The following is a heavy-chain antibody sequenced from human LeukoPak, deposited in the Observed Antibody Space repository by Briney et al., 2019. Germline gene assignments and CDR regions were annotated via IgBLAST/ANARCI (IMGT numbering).Heavy chain of an antibody. V-gene: IGHV3-33*06. CDR3: AKSGNIAVVIDY. J-gene: IGHJ4*02. CDR1: GFTFDDYG. CDR2: IWYDGSNK. Sequence: GGSLRLSCAASGFTFDDYGMSWVRQAPGKGLEWVAVIWYDGSNKYYADSVKGRFTISRDNSKNTLYLQMNSLRAEDTAVYYCAKSGNIAVVIDYWGQGTLVTVSS. D-gene: IGHD6-19*01.